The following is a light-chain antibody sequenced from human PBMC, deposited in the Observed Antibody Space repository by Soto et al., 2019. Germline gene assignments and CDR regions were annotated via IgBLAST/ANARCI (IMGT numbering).Light chain of an antibody. Sequence: IVLTQSPVALALSPGERAVLSCRASQSVSTSLAWYQHKPGQAPRLLIYDASRRAPGIPARFIGSGSGTNFTLTISILEPEDFAIYYCQQRSNWPITFGQGTRLEMK. J-gene: IGKJ5*01. V-gene: IGKV3-11*01. CDR2: DAS. CDR3: QQRSNWPIT. CDR1: QSVSTS.